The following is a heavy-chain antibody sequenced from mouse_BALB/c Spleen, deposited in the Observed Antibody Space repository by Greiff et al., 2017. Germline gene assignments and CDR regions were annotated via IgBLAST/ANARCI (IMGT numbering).Heavy chain of an antibody. CDR3: ARHGNYGGYFDY. D-gene: IGHD2-1*01. J-gene: IGHJ2*01. CDR1: GFTFSSYG. V-gene: IGHV5-6*01. Sequence: EVQLVESGGDLVKPGGSLKLSCAASGFTFSSYGMSWVRQTPDKRLEWVATISSGGSYTYYPDSVTGRFTISRDNAKNTLYLQMSSLKSEDTAMYYCARHGNYGGYFDYGGQGTTLTVSS. CDR2: ISSGGSYT.